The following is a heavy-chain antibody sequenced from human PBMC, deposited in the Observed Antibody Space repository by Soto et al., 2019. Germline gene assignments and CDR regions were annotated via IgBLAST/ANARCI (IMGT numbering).Heavy chain of an antibody. CDR3: ARDPGIAAAGNFDY. V-gene: IGHV1-69*13. Sequence: SVKVSCKASGGTFSSYAISWVRQAPGQGLEWMGEIIPIFGTANYAQKFQGRVTITADESTSTAYMELSSLRSEDTAVYYCARDPGIAAAGNFDYWGQGTLVTVSS. D-gene: IGHD6-13*01. CDR1: GGTFSSYA. CDR2: IIPIFGTA. J-gene: IGHJ4*02.